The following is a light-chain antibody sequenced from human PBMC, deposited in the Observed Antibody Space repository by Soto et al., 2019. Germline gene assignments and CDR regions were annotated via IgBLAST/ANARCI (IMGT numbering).Light chain of an antibody. J-gene: IGKJ5*01. V-gene: IGKV3-11*01. CDR2: DAS. CDR1: QTIYSN. CDR3: QQRSYPIT. Sequence: TQSPATLSVSPRERATLSFRASQTIYSNVAWYQQRPGQAPRLLIYDASHRATGIPVRFSGSGSDSDFTLTISSLEPEDFAVYYCQQRSYPITFGQGTRLAIK.